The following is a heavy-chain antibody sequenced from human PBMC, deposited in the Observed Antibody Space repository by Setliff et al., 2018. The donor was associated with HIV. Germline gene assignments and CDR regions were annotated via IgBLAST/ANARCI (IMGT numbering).Heavy chain of an antibody. CDR2: MNPNSGNT. D-gene: IGHD2-2*01. CDR3: ARDYCSSTTCEDYFDY. V-gene: IGHV1-8*01. J-gene: IGHJ4*02. Sequence: ASVKVSCKASGYTFTSYDINWVRQATGQGLEWMGWMNPNSGNTGYAQKFQGRVTMTRNTSISTAYMELSSLRSEDTAVYYCARDYCSSTTCEDYFDYWGQGTLVTVSS. CDR1: GYTFTSYD.